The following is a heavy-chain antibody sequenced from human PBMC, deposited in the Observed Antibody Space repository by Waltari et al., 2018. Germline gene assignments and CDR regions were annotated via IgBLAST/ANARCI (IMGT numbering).Heavy chain of an antibody. CDR2: ILYSGST. CDR1: GGSISSSSYY. V-gene: IGHV4-39*07. J-gene: IGHJ5*02. D-gene: IGHD2-2*01. Sequence: QLQLQESGPGLVKPSETLSLTCTVSGGSISSSSYYWGWIRQPPGKGLEWIGSILYSGSTYYDPSLKSRVTISVDTSKNQCSLKLSSVTAADTAVYYCARIGVYCSSTSCSPNWFDPWGQGTLVTVSS. CDR3: ARIGVYCSSTSCSPNWFDP.